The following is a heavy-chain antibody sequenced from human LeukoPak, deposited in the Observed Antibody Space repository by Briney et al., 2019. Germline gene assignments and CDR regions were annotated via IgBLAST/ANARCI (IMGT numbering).Heavy chain of an antibody. J-gene: IGHJ6*03. D-gene: IGHD4/OR15-4a*01. Sequence: SETLSLTCTVSGGSISSNNYYWRWIRQPAGTGLEWIGRIYASGSTNYNPSLKSRVTMSVDTSKNQFSLKLSSVTAADTAVYYCARDQVWWPLGSLSYYMDVWGKGTTVTVSS. CDR3: ARDQVWWPLGSLSYYMDV. CDR2: IYASGST. V-gene: IGHV4-61*02. CDR1: GGSISSNNYY.